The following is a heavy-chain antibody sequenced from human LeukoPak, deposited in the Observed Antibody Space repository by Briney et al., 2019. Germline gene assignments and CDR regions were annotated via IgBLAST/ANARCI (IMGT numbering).Heavy chain of an antibody. J-gene: IGHJ6*03. V-gene: IGHV3-30*04. D-gene: IGHD5-18*01. CDR1: GFTFSSYA. CDR3: AKLQLGYYYMDV. Sequence: GGSLRLSCAASGFTFSSYAMHWVRQAPGKGLEWVAVISYDGSNKYYADSVKGRFTISRDNSKNTLYLQMNSLRAEDTAVYYCAKLQLGYYYMDVWGKGTTVTISS. CDR2: ISYDGSNK.